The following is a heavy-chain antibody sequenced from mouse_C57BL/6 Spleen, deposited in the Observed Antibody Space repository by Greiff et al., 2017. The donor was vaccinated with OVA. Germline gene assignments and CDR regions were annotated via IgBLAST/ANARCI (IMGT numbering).Heavy chain of an antibody. V-gene: IGHV5-17*01. J-gene: IGHJ4*01. Sequence: EVKLMESGGGLVKPGGSLKLSCAASGFTFSDYGMHWVRQAPEKGLEWVAYISSGSSTIYYADTVKGRFTISRDNAKHTLFLQMTSLRSEDTAMYYCAKATAYYAMDYWGQGTSVTVSS. CDR2: ISSGSSTI. CDR3: AKATAYYAMDY. CDR1: GFTFSDYG. D-gene: IGHD1-2*01.